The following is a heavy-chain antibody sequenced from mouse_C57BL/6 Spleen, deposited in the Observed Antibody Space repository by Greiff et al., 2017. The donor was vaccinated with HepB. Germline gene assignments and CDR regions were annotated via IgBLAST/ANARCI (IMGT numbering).Heavy chain of an antibody. CDR3: ARLHYYGSALDY. CDR2: INPNYGTT. J-gene: IGHJ2*01. D-gene: IGHD1-2*01. CDR1: GYSFTDYN. Sequence: VQLQQSGPELVKPGASVKISCKASGYSFTDYNMNWVKQSNAKNIQWSGVINPNYGTTSYNQKFKGKATLTVDQSSSTAYMKFNSLTSEDSAVYYCARLHYYGSALDYWGQGTTLTVSS. V-gene: IGHV1-39*01.